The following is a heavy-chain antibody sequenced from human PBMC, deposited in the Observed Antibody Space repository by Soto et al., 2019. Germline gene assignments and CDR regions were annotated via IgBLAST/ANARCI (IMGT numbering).Heavy chain of an antibody. CDR1: GFTFSSYS. Sequence: GGSLRLSCAASGFTFSSYSMNWVRQAPGKGLEWVSYISTTSDTKYYADSVKGRFTISRDNAKNSLYLQMNSLRDEDTAVYYCAAEGYSYGHYYYYYMDVWGKGTTVTVSS. V-gene: IGHV3-48*02. J-gene: IGHJ6*03. CDR3: AAEGYSYGHYYYYYMDV. CDR2: ISTTSDTK. D-gene: IGHD5-18*01.